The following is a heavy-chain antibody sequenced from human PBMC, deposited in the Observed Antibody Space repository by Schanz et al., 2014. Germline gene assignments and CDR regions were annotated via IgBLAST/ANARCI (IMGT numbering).Heavy chain of an antibody. D-gene: IGHD6-6*01. Sequence: EVQLLESGGGLVQPGGSLRLSCAASGFTFSSNAMCWVRQAPGKGLEWVSTITSNGGGTYYADSVKGRFTISRDNAKNTLYLQMNSLRVEDTAEYYCAKNWKGHRITGRPGWSDGMDVWGQGTAVTVSS. CDR1: GFTFSSNA. CDR2: ITSNGGGT. V-gene: IGHV3-23*01. J-gene: IGHJ6*02. CDR3: AKNWKGHRITGRPGWSDGMDV.